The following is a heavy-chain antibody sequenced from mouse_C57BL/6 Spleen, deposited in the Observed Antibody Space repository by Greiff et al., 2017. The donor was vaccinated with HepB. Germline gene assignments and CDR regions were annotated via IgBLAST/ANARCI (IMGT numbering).Heavy chain of an antibody. Sequence: EVKLMESGPGLVKPSQSLSLTCSVTGYSITSGYYWNWIRQFPGNKLEWMGYISYDGSNNYNPSLKNRISITRDTSKNQFFLKLNSVTTEDTATYYCARAYYSKGYFDYWGQGTTLTVSS. CDR2: ISYDGSN. V-gene: IGHV3-6*01. D-gene: IGHD2-5*01. J-gene: IGHJ2*01. CDR1: GYSITSGYY. CDR3: ARAYYSKGYFDY.